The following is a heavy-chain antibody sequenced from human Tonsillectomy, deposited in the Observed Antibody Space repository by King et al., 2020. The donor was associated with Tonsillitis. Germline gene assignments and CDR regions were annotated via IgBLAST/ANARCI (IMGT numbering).Heavy chain of an antibody. Sequence: VQLVESGGGLVKPGGSLRLSCAASGFTFSNAWMSWVRQAPGKGLEWVGRIKSKTDGGTTDHPAPVKGRFIISRDDSKNTLYLQIISLKTEDTAVYYCTTAGGCNSLYCGGQGILVTVSS. D-gene: IGHD2-8*02. J-gene: IGHJ4*02. CDR2: IKSKTDGGTT. CDR3: TTAGGCNSLYC. CDR1: GFTFSNAW. V-gene: IGHV3-15*01.